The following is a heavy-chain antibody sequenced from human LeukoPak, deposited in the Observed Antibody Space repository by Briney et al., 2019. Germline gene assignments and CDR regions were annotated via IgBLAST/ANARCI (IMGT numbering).Heavy chain of an antibody. D-gene: IGHD6-25*01. V-gene: IGHV6-1*01. Sequence: SQTLSLTCAISGDSVSSNSAAWNWIRQSPSRGLEWLGRTYYRSKWYNDYAVSVKSRITINPDTSKNQFSLQLNSVTPEDTAVYYRARDSYSSGHYYYYGVDVWGQGTTVTVSS. CDR1: GDSVSSNSAA. CDR3: ARDSYSSGHYYYYGVDV. J-gene: IGHJ6*02. CDR2: TYYRSKWYN.